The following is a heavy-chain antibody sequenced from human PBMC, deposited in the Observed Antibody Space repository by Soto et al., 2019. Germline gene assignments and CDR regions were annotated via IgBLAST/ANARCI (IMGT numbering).Heavy chain of an antibody. J-gene: IGHJ3*02. CDR1: GYTLTELF. CDR2: FDPEDGET. D-gene: IGHD3-22*01. V-gene: IGHV1-24*01. CDR3: ATDHYYDSSGYGSGHAFDI. Sequence: ASVNVSCKGSGYTLTELFMHWVRQAPGKGLKLMGGFDPEDGETIYAQKFQGRVTMTEDTSTDTAYMELSSLRSEDTAVYYCATDHYYDSSGYGSGHAFDIWGQGTMVTVSS.